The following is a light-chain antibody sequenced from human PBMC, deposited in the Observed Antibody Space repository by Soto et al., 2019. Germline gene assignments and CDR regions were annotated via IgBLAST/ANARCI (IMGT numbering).Light chain of an antibody. Sequence: DIQMTQSPSTLSASVGDRVTITCRASQDISGWLAWYQQKPGKVPKLLIFDVSILASGVPSRFSGSGSGTEFTLTISSLQPEDFATDYCQQSYRTLWTFGQGTKV. V-gene: IGKV1-5*01. J-gene: IGKJ1*01. CDR1: QDISGW. CDR3: QQSYRTLWT. CDR2: DVS.